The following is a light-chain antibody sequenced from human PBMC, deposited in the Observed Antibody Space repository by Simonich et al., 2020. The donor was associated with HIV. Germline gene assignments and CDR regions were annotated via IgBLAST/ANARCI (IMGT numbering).Light chain of an antibody. CDR2: EGS. CDR3: CSYAGSSPSVV. Sequence: QSALTQPASVSGSPGQSITISCTGTSSEVGSYNFVSWYQQHPGKAPKLMIYEGSKLPSGVSNRFSGSKSGNTASLTISGLEAEDEADYYCCSYAGSSPSVVFGGGTKLTVL. CDR1: SSEVGSYNF. J-gene: IGLJ2*01. V-gene: IGLV2-23*01.